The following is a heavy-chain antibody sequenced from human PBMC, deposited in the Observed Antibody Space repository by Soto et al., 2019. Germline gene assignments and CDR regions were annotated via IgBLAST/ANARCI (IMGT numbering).Heavy chain of an antibody. CDR2: ISGSGGST. V-gene: IGHV3-23*01. CDR1: GFSFSSYA. J-gene: IGHJ4*02. Sequence: GGSLRLSCAASGFSFSSYAMSWVRQAPGKGLEWVSGISGSGGSTYYADSVKGRFTISRDNSKNTLYLHMNSLRAEDTAVYYCAKVFGSVILGYFDYWGQGTLVTVSS. D-gene: IGHD3-3*01. CDR3: AKVFGSVILGYFDY.